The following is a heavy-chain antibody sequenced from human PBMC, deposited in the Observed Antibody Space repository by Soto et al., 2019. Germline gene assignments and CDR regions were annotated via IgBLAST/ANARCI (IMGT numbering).Heavy chain of an antibody. CDR1: GFTFSSYA. CDR3: AISYYYDSSGRVDY. CDR2: ISGSGGST. V-gene: IGHV3-23*01. J-gene: IGHJ4*02. Sequence: EVQLLESGGGLVQPGGSLRLSCAASGFTFSSYAMSWVRQAPGKGLEWVSAISGSGGSTYYADSVKGRFTISRDNSKNTLYLQMNSLRAEDTAVYYCAISYYYDSSGRVDYWGQGTLVTVSS. D-gene: IGHD3-22*01.